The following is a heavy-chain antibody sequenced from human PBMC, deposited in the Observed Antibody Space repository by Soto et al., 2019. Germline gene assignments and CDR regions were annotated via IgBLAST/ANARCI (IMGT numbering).Heavy chain of an antibody. Sequence: QVQLVQSGAEVKKPGSSVKVSCKASGGTFSSYAISWVRQAPGQGLEWMGGIIPIFGTANYAQKFQGRVTITPDESTSTAYMELRSLRSEDTAVYFCARSGCSGGSCYPVAPNCFDPWGQGPLVTVSS. J-gene: IGHJ5*02. D-gene: IGHD2-15*01. CDR3: ARSGCSGGSCYPVAPNCFDP. CDR2: IIPIFGTA. V-gene: IGHV1-69*05. CDR1: GGTFSSYA.